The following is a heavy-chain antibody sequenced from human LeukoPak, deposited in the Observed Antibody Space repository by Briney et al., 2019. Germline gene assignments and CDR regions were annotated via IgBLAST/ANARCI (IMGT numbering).Heavy chain of an antibody. CDR3: ARVGGYDYGDYPLFY. V-gene: IGHV1-69*06. D-gene: IGHD4-17*01. Sequence: SVKVSCKASGGTFSSYAINWVRQAPGQGLEWMGGIIPIFGTANYAQKFQGRVTITADKSTSTAYMELSSLRSEDTAVYYCARVGGYDYGDYPLFYWGQGTLDTVSS. J-gene: IGHJ4*02. CDR1: GGTFSSYA. CDR2: IIPIFGTA.